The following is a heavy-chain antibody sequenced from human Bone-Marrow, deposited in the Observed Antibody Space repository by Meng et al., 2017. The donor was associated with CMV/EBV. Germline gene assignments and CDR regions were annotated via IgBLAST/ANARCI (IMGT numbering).Heavy chain of an antibody. J-gene: IGHJ5*02. CDR3: ARLLLTSWVRLANWFDP. Sequence: SETLSLTCTVSGGSISSSSYYWGWIRQPPGKRLEWIGSIYYSGSTYYNPSLKSRVTISVDTSKNQFSLKLSSVTAADTAVYYCARLLLTSWVRLANWFDPWGQGTLVTVSS. CDR2: IYYSGST. V-gene: IGHV4-39*01. CDR1: GGSISSSSYY. D-gene: IGHD2-2*01.